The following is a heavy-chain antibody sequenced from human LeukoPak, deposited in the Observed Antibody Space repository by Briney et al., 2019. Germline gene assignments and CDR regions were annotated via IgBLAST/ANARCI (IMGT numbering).Heavy chain of an antibody. D-gene: IGHD1-26*01. V-gene: IGHV4-59*01. CDR1: GGSISSYY. J-gene: IGHJ6*03. CDR2: IYYSGST. CDR3: ARGGSYPPYYYYYYMDV. Sequence: PSETLSLTCTVSGGSISSYYWIWIRQPPGKGLEWIGYIYYSGSTNYNPSFKSRFTMSVDTSKNQFSLKLSSVTAADTAVYYCARGGSYPPYYYYYYMDVWGKGTTVTVSS.